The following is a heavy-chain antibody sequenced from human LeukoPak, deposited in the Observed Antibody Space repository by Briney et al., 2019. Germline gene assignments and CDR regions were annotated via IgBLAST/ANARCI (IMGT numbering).Heavy chain of an antibody. CDR2: IYYSGST. J-gene: IGHJ4*02. D-gene: IGHD5-12*01. Sequence: ASETLSLTCTVSGGSISSGGYYWSWIRQHPGKGLEWIGYIYYSGSTYYNPSLKSRVTISVDTSKNQFSLKLSSVTAADTAVYYCARGTEWQRARFDYWGQGTLVTVSS. V-gene: IGHV4-31*03. CDR3: ARGTEWQRARFDY. CDR1: GGSISSGGYY.